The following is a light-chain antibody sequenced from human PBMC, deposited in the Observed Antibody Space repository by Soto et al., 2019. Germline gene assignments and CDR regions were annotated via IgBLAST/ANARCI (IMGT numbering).Light chain of an antibody. Sequence: QYALTQPASVSGSPGQSITISCTGTSSDVGGYNYVSWYQQHPGKAPKFIIYDVTNRPSGVSNRFSGSKSGNTAFLTISGLQAEDEADYYCSSYTTSSTLVFGGGTKLTVL. V-gene: IGLV2-14*01. CDR2: DVT. CDR3: SSYTTSSTLV. CDR1: SSDVGGYNY. J-gene: IGLJ2*01.